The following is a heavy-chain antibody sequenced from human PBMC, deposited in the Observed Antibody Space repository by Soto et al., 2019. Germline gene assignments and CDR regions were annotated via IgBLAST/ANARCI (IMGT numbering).Heavy chain of an antibody. V-gene: IGHV4-59*01. CDR1: GGSISSYY. CDR2: IYYSGST. J-gene: IGHJ4*02. CDR3: ERSPFRNYFDY. Sequence: SETLSLTCTVSGGSISSYYWSWIRQPPGKGLEWIGYIYYSGSTNYNPSLKSRVTISVDTSKNQFSLKLSSVTAADTAVYYCERSPFRNYFDYWGQGTLVTVSS. D-gene: IGHD2-21*01.